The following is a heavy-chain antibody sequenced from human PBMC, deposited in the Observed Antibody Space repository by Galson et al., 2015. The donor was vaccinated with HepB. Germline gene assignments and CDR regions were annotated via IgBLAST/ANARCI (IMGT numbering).Heavy chain of an antibody. CDR2: ISYDGSNK. CDR3: AKDDYGDYVDYYYYGMDV. J-gene: IGHJ6*02. Sequence: SLRLSCAASGFTFSSYGMHWVRQAPGKGLEWVAVISYDGSNKYYADSVKGRFTISRDNSKNTLYLQMNSLRAEDTAVYYCAKDDYGDYVDYYYYGMDVWGQGTTFTVSS. CDR1: GFTFSSYG. D-gene: IGHD4-17*01. V-gene: IGHV3-30*18.